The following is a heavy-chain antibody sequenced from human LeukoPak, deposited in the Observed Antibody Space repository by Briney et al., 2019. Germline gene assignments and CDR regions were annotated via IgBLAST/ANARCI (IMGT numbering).Heavy chain of an antibody. CDR1: GYTFTSYG. D-gene: IGHD2-2*01. CDR3: APISVPGRNCSSFNCYFAFEM. Sequence: ASVKVSCKASGYTFTSYGISWVRQAPGQGLEWMGWISAYNGNTNYAQKLQGRVTMTTDTSTSTAYMELRSLRSDDTAVYYCAPISVPGRNCSSFNCYFAFEMWGQGAKVTVFS. J-gene: IGHJ3*02. V-gene: IGHV1-18*01. CDR2: ISAYNGNT.